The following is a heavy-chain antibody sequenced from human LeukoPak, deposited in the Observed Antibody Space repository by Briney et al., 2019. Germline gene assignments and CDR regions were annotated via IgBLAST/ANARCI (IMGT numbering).Heavy chain of an antibody. CDR2: IIPIFGTA. V-gene: IGHV1-69*13. D-gene: IGHD4-17*01. CDR3: AREGYGDYEAQP. J-gene: IGHJ5*02. CDR1: GGTFSSYA. Sequence: GASVKVSCEASGGTFSSYAISWVRQAPGQGLEWMGGIIPIFGTANYTQKFQGRVTITADESTSTAYMELSSLRSEDTAVYYCAREGYGDYEAQPWGQGTLVTVSS.